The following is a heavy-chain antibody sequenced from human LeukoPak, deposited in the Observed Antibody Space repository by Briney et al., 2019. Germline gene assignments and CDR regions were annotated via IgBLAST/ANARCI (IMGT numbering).Heavy chain of an antibody. J-gene: IGHJ6*03. CDR2: IKQDGSEK. CDR3: ARGPPYYYYYYMDV. Sequence: PGRSPRLSCAASGFTFSSYWMSWVRQAPGKGLEWVANIKQDGSEKYYVDSVKGRFTISRDNAKNSLYLQMNSLRAEDTAVYYCARGPPYYYYYYMDVWGKGTTVTVSS. CDR1: GFTFSSYW. V-gene: IGHV3-7*01.